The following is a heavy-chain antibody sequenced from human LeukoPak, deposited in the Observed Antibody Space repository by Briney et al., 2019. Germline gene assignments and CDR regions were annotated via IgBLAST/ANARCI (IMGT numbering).Heavy chain of an antibody. CDR2: IYYSGST. V-gene: IGHV4-59*01. CDR3: ARTLTGSPYFDY. J-gene: IGHJ4*02. D-gene: IGHD7-27*01. Sequence: SETLSLTCTVSGGSISSYYWSWIRQPPGKGLEWIGYIYYSGSTNYNPSLKSRVTISVDTSKNQFSLKLSSVTAADTAVYYCARTLTGSPYFDYWGQGTLVIVSS. CDR1: GGSISSYY.